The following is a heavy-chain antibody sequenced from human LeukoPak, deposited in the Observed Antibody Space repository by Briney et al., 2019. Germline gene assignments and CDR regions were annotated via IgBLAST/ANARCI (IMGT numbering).Heavy chain of an antibody. CDR3: ARRKRYCSSTSCYRGWFDP. CDR1: GGSISSYY. CDR2: IYYSGST. V-gene: IGHV4-59*01. Sequence: ASETLSLTCTVSGGSISSYYWSWIRQPPGKGLEWIGYIYYSGSTNYNPSLKSRVTISVDTSKNQFSLKLSSVTAADTAVYYCARRKRYCSSTSCYRGWFDPWGQGTLVTVSS. J-gene: IGHJ5*02. D-gene: IGHD2-2*02.